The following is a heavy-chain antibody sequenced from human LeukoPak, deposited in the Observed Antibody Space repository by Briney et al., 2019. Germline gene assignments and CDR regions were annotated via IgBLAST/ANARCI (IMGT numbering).Heavy chain of an antibody. Sequence: GGSLRLSCALSGFTFSACELTWVRQAPGKGLEWVSYISRSGSTRYYADSVKGRFTISRDNAKNSLYLQMISLRAEDTAVYYCARVATMVRVPLDALDIWGQGTMVSVSS. CDR2: ISRSGSTR. D-gene: IGHD3-10*01. CDR1: GFTFSACE. V-gene: IGHV3-48*03. J-gene: IGHJ3*02. CDR3: ARVATMVRVPLDALDI.